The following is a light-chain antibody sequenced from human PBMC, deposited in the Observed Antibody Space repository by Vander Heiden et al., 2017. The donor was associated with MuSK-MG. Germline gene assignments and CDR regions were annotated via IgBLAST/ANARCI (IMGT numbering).Light chain of an antibody. V-gene: IGKV2-28*01. CDR2: VGS. CDR1: QSLLFGNGRDY. J-gene: IGKJ5*01. CDR3: MQSLQSHT. Sequence: DIVMTQSPLSLSVTPGEPASISCRSSQSLLFGNGRDYLAWYLQKPGQSPQLLISVGSKRASGVPDRFSGSGSGTDFTLKSSRVEAEDIGVYYWMQSLQSHTFGQGTRLEIK.